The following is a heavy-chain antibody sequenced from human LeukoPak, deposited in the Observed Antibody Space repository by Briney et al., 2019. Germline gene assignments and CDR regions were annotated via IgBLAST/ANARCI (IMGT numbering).Heavy chain of an antibody. CDR3: ARKPRTGFFFGY. Sequence: GGSLRLSCTASGFTFINYGMHWVRQAPGKGLEWVAFIRYDESKKNYGDSVKGRFTISRDTSKKTLFLQMNSLRTEDTAVYYCARKPRTGFFFGYWGQGTLVTVSS. V-gene: IGHV3-30*02. CDR1: GFTFINYG. J-gene: IGHJ4*02. CDR2: IRYDESKK. D-gene: IGHD2-8*02.